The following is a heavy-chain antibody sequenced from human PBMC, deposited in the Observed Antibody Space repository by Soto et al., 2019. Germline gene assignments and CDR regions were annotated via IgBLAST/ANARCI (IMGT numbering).Heavy chain of an antibody. CDR1: GFTFSSFA. Sequence: QVQLVESGGGVVQPGGSLRLSCTASGFTFSSFAMHWVRQAPGKGLEWLGLMSYDVSKTYYADSVKGRFTISRDNSEDTLYLQMNSVRREDTAVYFCARAYCSGGTCPPRGTLWGQGTLVTVSS. D-gene: IGHD2-15*01. V-gene: IGHV3-30-3*01. J-gene: IGHJ4*02. CDR2: MSYDVSKT. CDR3: ARAYCSGGTCPPRGTL.